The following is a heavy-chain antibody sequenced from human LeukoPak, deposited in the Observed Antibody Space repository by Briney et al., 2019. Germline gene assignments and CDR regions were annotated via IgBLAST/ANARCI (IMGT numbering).Heavy chain of an antibody. J-gene: IGHJ3*01. CDR3: ARVVVSRVVDYAIDV. V-gene: IGHV3-53*01. Sequence: PGGSLRLSCAPSGFTFSDNYMTWVRQAPGKGLDWVSAIYPDGRTYYADSVKGRLTISKDNSKNSLYLQIDDLRADDTAVYYCARVVVSRVVDYAIDVWGQGTMVAVSS. D-gene: IGHD2-15*01. CDR2: IYPDGRT. CDR1: GFTFSDNY.